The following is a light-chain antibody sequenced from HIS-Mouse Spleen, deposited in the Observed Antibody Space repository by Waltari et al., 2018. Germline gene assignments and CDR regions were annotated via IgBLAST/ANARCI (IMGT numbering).Light chain of an antibody. CDR2: AAY. CDR1: QGISSY. J-gene: IGKJ1*01. Sequence: IQLTQSPSFLSASVGDRVTITCRASQGISSYLAWYQQKPGKAPKLLIYAAYTLQSGLPSRFSGSGSGTDCTLTIRILQPEDFATYYCQQLNSYPPAFGQGTKVEIK. V-gene: IGKV1-9*01. CDR3: QQLNSYPPA.